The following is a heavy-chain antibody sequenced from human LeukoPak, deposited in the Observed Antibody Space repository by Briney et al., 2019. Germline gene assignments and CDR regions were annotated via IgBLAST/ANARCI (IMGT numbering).Heavy chain of an antibody. CDR1: GDSISSGGYY. D-gene: IGHD6-6*01. CDR2: IYHSGST. V-gene: IGHV4-30-2*01. CDR3: ARDYLAARIFDY. Sequence: SQTLSLTCTVSGDSISSGGYYWGWIRQPPGKGLEWIGYIYHSGSTYYNPSLKSRVTISVDRSKNQFSLKLSSVTAADTAVYYCARDYLAARIFDYWGQGTLVTVSS. J-gene: IGHJ4*02.